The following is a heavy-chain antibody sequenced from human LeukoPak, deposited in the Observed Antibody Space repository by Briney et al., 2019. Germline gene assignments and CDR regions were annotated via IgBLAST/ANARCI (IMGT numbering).Heavy chain of an antibody. CDR1: GFTFSSYE. D-gene: IGHD4-17*01. CDR2: ISSSGSTI. CDR3: ARDTVTTSRWIYYGMDV. V-gene: IGHV3-48*03. J-gene: IGHJ6*02. Sequence: GGSLRLSCAASGFTFSSYEMNWVRQAPGKGLEWVSYISSSGSTIYYADSVKGRFTISRDNAKNSLYLQMNSLRAEDTAVYYSARDTVTTSRWIYYGMDVWGQGTTVTVSS.